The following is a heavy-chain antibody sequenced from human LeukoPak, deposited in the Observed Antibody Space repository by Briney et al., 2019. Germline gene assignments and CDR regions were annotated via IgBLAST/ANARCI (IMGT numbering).Heavy chain of an antibody. CDR3: AKWVVSAY. CDR1: GFTFSSYG. V-gene: IGHV3-30*02. CDR2: IRYDGSNK. J-gene: IGHJ4*02. D-gene: IGHD5/OR15-5a*01. Sequence: GGSLRLXCAASGFTFSSYGMHWVRQAPGKGLEWVAFIRYDGSNKYYAGSVKGRFTISRDNSKNTLYLQMNSLRAEDTAVYYCAKWVVSAYWGQGTLVTVSS.